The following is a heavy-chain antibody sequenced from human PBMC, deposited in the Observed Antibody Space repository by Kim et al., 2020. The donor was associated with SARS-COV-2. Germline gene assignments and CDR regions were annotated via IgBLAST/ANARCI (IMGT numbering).Heavy chain of an antibody. D-gene: IGHD3-22*01. CDR2: ITGSGGTT. V-gene: IGHV3-23*01. CDR1: GLTFSSFA. CDR3: AKAAGRGYRCSYFDF. J-gene: IGHJ4*01. Sequence: GGSLRLSCAASGLTFSSFAMSWVRQAPGKGLGRISLITGSGGTTYYADSVKGRFTISRDNTKNTLYLQMNSRRAEDAAVYYVAKAAGRGYRCSYFDFRG.